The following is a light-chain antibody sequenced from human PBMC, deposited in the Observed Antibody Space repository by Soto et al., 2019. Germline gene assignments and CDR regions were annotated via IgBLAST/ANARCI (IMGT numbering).Light chain of an antibody. CDR2: AAS. CDR3: QNYNSAPLT. V-gene: IGKV1-27*01. J-gene: IGKJ3*01. CDR1: QGITNY. Sequence: DIQMTQSPSSLSASVGDRVTITCRAIQGITNYLAWYQQRPGKVPKLLIYAASTLQSGVPSRFTGSGSGTDFTLTISSLQPEDVATDYCQNYNSAPLTFGPGTKVDI.